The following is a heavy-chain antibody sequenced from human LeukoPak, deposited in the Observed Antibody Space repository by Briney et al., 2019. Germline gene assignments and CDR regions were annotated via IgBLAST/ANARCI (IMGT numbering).Heavy chain of an antibody. CDR3: ARSAVLRYFDWLGLDP. J-gene: IGHJ5*02. CDR2: INHSGST. CDR1: GGSFGGYY. Sequence: PSETLSLTCAVYGGSFGGYYWSWIRQPPGKGLEWIGEINHSGSTNYNPSLKSRVTISVDTSKNQFSLKLSSVTAADTAVYYCARSAVLRYFDWLGLDPWGQGTLVTVSS. D-gene: IGHD3-9*01. V-gene: IGHV4-34*01.